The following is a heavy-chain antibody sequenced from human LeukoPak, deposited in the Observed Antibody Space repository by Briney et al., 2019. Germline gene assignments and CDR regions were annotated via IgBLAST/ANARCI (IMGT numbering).Heavy chain of an antibody. CDR3: ARASPQQAFLFDY. Sequence: PGKSLRLSCTASGFIFNQYVMHWVRQAPGKGLEWVGLSLYDGTKEYYTDSVKGRFTISRDNAKYSLYLQMNSLRAEDTAIYYCARASPQQAFLFDYWGQGTLVTVSS. CDR2: SLYDGTKE. J-gene: IGHJ4*02. V-gene: IGHV3-30*03. CDR1: GFIFNQYV. D-gene: IGHD1/OR15-1a*01.